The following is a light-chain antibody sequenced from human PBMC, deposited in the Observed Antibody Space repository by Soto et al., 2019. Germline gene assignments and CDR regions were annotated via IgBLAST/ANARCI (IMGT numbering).Light chain of an antibody. V-gene: IGLV2-14*01. CDR1: SSDVGGYNY. J-gene: IGLJ2*01. Sequence: QSALTQPASVSGSPGQSITISCTGTSSDVGGYNYVSWYQQHPGKAPKLMIYEVSNRPSGVSNRFSVSKSGNTASLTISGLQAEDEGGYFCSSYTSSSTLVVFGGGIKVTVL. CDR2: EVS. CDR3: SSYTSSSTLVV.